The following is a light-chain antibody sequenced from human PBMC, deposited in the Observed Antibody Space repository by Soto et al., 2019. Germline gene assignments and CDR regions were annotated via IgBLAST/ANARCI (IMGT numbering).Light chain of an antibody. V-gene: IGLV2-8*01. CDR1: SSDVGGYNY. CDR3: SSYAGSNRV. CDR2: EVS. Sequence: QSALTQPPSASGSPGQSVTISCTGTSSDVGGYNYVSWYHQHPGKAPKLMIYEVSKRPSGVPDRFSCSKSGNTASLTVSGLQAEDEADYYCSSYAGSNRVFGGGTQLTVL. J-gene: IGLJ2*01.